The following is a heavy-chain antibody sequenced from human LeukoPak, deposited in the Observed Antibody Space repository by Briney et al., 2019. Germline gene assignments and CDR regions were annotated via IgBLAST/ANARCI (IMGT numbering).Heavy chain of an antibody. CDR3: ARAGYYGSGSPPGGYYYYYMDV. Sequence: ASVTVSFKASGGTFSSYAISWVRQAPGQGLEWMGGIIPIFGTANYAQKFQGRVTITTDESTSTAYMELSSLRSEDTAVYYCARAGYYGSGSPPGGYYYYYMDVWGKGTTVTVSS. CDR1: GGTFSSYA. D-gene: IGHD3-10*01. V-gene: IGHV1-69*05. J-gene: IGHJ6*03. CDR2: IIPIFGTA.